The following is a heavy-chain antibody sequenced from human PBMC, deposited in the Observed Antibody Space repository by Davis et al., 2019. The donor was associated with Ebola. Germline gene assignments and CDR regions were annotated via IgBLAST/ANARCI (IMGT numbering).Heavy chain of an antibody. D-gene: IGHD2-2*02. CDR2: INAGNGNT. Sequence: ASVKVSCKASGYTFTSYAMHWVRQAPGQRLEWMGWINAGNGNTKYSQKFQGRVTITRDTSASTAYMELSSLRSDDTAVYYCARFPEVPAAIGSVLEFDPWGQGTLVTVSS. J-gene: IGHJ5*02. V-gene: IGHV1-3*01. CDR1: GYTFTSYA. CDR3: ARFPEVPAAIGSVLEFDP.